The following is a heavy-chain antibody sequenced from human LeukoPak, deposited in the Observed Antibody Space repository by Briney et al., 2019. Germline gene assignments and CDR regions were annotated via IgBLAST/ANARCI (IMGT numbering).Heavy chain of an antibody. CDR3: AREGGSYRFFDY. CDR1: GGSISSYY. D-gene: IGHD1-26*01. J-gene: IGHJ4*02. CDR2: IHTNGNT. V-gene: IGHV4-4*07. Sequence: SETLSLTCTVSGGSISSYYWSWIRQPAGKGLEWIGRIHTNGNTNYNPSLKSRATMSADTSKDQFSLNVSSVTAADTAVYYCAREGGSYRFFDYWGQGTLVTVSS.